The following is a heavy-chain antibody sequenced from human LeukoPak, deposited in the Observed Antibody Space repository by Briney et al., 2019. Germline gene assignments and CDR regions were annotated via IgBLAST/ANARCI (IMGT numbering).Heavy chain of an antibody. CDR1: GYTFTSYD. J-gene: IGHJ3*02. CDR3: AREDYDSSGYYYYAFDI. Sequence: GASVKVSCKASGYTFTSYDINWVRQATGQGLEWMGWMNPNSGNTGYAQKFQGRVTMTRNTSISTAYMELSSLRSEDTAVYYCAREDYDSSGYYYYAFDIWAKGQWSPSL. CDR2: MNPNSGNT. V-gene: IGHV1-8*01. D-gene: IGHD3-22*01.